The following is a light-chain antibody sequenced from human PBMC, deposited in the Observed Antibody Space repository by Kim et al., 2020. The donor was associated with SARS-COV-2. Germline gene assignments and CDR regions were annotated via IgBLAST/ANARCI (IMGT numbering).Light chain of an antibody. Sequence: SASVGDRVTITCRASQRIDAWLAWYQQKPGKGPNLLIYKASSLQSGVPSRFSGSGSGTQFTLTISSLQPDDFATYYCLQSNSYPYTFGQGTKLEIK. V-gene: IGKV1-5*03. J-gene: IGKJ2*01. CDR2: KAS. CDR1: QRIDAW. CDR3: LQSNSYPYT.